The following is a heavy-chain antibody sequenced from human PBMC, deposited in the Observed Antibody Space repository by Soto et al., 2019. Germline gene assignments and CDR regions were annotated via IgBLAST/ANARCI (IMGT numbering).Heavy chain of an antibody. CDR2: IIPIFGTA. Sequence: QVQLVQSGAEVKKPGSSVKVSCKASGGTFSSYAISWVRQAPGQGLEWMGGIIPIFGTANYAQKFQGRVTITADESTSTAYMELGSLRSEDTAVYYCARERLAARPDYYYGMDVWGQGTTVTVSS. CDR1: GGTFSSYA. CDR3: ARERLAARPDYYYGMDV. V-gene: IGHV1-69*12. J-gene: IGHJ6*02. D-gene: IGHD6-6*01.